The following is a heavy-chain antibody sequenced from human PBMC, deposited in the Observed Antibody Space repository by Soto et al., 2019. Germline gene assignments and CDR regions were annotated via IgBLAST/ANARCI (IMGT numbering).Heavy chain of an antibody. CDR2: IKSKTDGGTT. Sequence: GESLKISCAASGFTFSNAWMNWVRQAPGKGLEWVGRIKSKTDGGTTDYAAPVKGRFTISRDDSKNTLYLQMNSLKTEDTAVYYCTTSLDSSGYGNYYYYGMDVWGQGTTVTVSS. CDR1: GFTFSNAW. D-gene: IGHD3-22*01. CDR3: TTSLDSSGYGNYYYYGMDV. J-gene: IGHJ6*02. V-gene: IGHV3-15*07.